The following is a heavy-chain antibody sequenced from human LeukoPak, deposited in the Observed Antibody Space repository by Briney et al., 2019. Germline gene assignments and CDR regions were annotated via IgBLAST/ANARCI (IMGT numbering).Heavy chain of an antibody. CDR1: GYTFTDYY. Sequence: GASVKVSCKASGYTFTDYYMHWVRQAPGQGHEWMGWINPNSGGTNFAQKFQGRVAMTRDTSISTAYLELGSLRSDDTAVYFCARARWQLVPYFDSWGQGTLVTVSS. V-gene: IGHV1-2*02. J-gene: IGHJ4*02. CDR2: INPNSGGT. D-gene: IGHD6-6*01. CDR3: ARARWQLVPYFDS.